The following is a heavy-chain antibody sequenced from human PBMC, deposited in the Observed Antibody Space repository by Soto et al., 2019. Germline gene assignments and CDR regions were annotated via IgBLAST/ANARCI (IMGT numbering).Heavy chain of an antibody. CDR2: IYPGDSDT. J-gene: IGHJ6*02. CDR3: AASIFYYGMDG. V-gene: IGHV5-51*01. Sequence: PWESLTISRKGSGDNLTHYWIGWVRQMPGKGLEWMGIIYPGDSDTKYNPSFQGQVTISADKSITTTYLQWSSLKASDTAIYYCAASIFYYGMDGWGQGTTVTVSS. CDR1: GDNLTHYW.